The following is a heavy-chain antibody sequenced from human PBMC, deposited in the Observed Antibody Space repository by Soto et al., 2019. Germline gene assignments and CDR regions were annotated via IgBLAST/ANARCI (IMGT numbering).Heavy chain of an antibody. D-gene: IGHD3-3*01. J-gene: IGHJ4*02. CDR3: VRDGPRSTIYGYGDY. Sequence: QVQLVESGGGVVQPGRSLRLSCAASGFTFSSYVMHWVRQAPGKGLEWVAVISYDGSNKYYTDSVNGRFTISRDNSKNTLYLQMNSLITEDTAVYYCVRDGPRSTIYGYGDYCGQGTLVTVSS. V-gene: IGHV3-30-3*01. CDR1: GFTFSSYV. CDR2: ISYDGSNK.